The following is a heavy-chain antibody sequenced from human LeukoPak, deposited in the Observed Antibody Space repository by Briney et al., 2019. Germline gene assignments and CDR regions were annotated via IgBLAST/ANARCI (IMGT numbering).Heavy chain of an antibody. CDR1: GGSISRGDYY. V-gene: IGHV4-30-4*01. CDR2: IYYSGST. J-gene: IGHJ4*02. CDR3: ARVEGEDTAMFY. D-gene: IGHD5-18*01. Sequence: SLTCTVSGGSISRGDYYWSWIRQPPRKGLGWVGYIYYSGSTYYNPPLKSRVTISVDTSKNQFSLKLSSVTAADTAVYYCARVEGEDTAMFYWGQGTLVTVSS.